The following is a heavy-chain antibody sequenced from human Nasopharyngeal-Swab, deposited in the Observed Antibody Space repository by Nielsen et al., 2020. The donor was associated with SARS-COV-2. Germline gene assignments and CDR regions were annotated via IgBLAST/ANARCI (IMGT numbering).Heavy chain of an antibody. CDR2: IAHDASNE. CDR3: ARRGWYFDL. Sequence: GESLKISCAASGFTFSSFGMHWVRQAPGKGLEWVAFIAHDASNEYYGDSVKGRFSISRDSSKNTLYLQMDSLRGEDTAVYYCARRGWYFDLWGRGTLVTVSS. J-gene: IGHJ2*01. D-gene: IGHD3-16*01. V-gene: IGHV3-30*03. CDR1: GFTFSSFG.